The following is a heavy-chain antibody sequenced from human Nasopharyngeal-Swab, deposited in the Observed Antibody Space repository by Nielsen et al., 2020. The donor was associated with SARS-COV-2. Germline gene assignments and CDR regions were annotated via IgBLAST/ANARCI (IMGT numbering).Heavy chain of an antibody. V-gene: IGHV1-18*01. Sequence: ASVKVSCKASAYTFTSYGISWVRQAPGQGLEWMGWISAYNGNTNYAQNLQGRVTMTRDTSTSTVYMELSSLRSEDTAVYYCARDGVLTIFGVWRAPGSEYYFDYWGQGTLVTVSS. CDR2: ISAYNGNT. J-gene: IGHJ4*02. CDR1: AYTFTSYG. D-gene: IGHD3-3*01. CDR3: ARDGVLTIFGVWRAPGSEYYFDY.